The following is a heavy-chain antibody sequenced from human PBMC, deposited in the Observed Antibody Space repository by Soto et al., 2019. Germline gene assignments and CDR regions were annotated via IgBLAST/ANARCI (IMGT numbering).Heavy chain of an antibody. D-gene: IGHD6-19*01. V-gene: IGHV1-3*01. CDR2: INAGNGNT. CDR1: GYTFTSYA. Sequence: QVPLVQSGAEVKKPGASVKVSCKASGYTFTSYAMHWVRQAPGQRLEWMGWINAGNGNTKYSQKFQGRVTITRDTSASTAYMELSSLRSEDTAVYYCARDQGSSGWFYFDYWGQGTLVTVSS. J-gene: IGHJ4*02. CDR3: ARDQGSSGWFYFDY.